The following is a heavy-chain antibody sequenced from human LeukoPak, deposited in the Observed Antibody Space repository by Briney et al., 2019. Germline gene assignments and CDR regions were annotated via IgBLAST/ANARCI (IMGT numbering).Heavy chain of an antibody. J-gene: IGHJ4*02. CDR2: INPNSGDT. D-gene: IGHD5-12*01. Sequence: ASVKVSCKASGYTFTGYYMHWVRQAPGQGLEWMGWINPNSGDTNYAQKFQGRVTMTRDTSIRTAYLELSDLRSDDTAVYYCAKNPYEYYFDYWGQGTLVAVSS. CDR1: GYTFTGYY. V-gene: IGHV1-2*02. CDR3: AKNPYEYYFDY.